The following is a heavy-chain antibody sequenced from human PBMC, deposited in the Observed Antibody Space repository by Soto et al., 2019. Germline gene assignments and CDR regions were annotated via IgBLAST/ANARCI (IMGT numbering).Heavy chain of an antibody. D-gene: IGHD5-18*01. CDR2: ISSSGETI. V-gene: IGHV3-11*01. Sequence: QVQLVESGGGLVKSGGSLRLSCAASGFTFNDYYMSWIRQAPGKGLEWISYISSSGETIHNADSVKGRFTISRDNAKNTLYLKINSLRVDDTAVYYCARGWLPDYWGQGTLVTVSS. CDR1: GFTFNDYY. J-gene: IGHJ4*02. CDR3: ARGWLPDY.